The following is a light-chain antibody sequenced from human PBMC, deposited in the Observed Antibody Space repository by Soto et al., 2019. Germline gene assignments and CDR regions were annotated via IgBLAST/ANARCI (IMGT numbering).Light chain of an antibody. CDR2: GVS. V-gene: IGLV2-14*01. CDR3: SSYKTSSTVVV. J-gene: IGLJ2*01. Sequence: QSALTQPASVSGSPGQSITISCTGTSSDVGGYNYVSWYQQYPGKAPKLMIFGVSDRPSGVSNRFSGSKSGNTASLTISGFQAEDEADYYCSSYKTSSTVVVFGGGTKVTVL. CDR1: SSDVGGYNY.